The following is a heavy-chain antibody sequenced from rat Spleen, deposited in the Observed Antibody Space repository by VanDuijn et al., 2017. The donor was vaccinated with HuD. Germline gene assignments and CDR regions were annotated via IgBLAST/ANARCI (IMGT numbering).Heavy chain of an antibody. D-gene: IGHD1-4*01. V-gene: IGHV3-3*01. J-gene: IGHJ2*01. CDR3: ASYGDYWYTYGDYFDY. CDR1: AYSITSSYR. Sequence: EVQLQESGPGLVKPSQSLSLTCSVTAYSITSSYRWNWIRKFPGNKLEWMGYINSAGSTNYNPSLKSRISITRDTSKNQFFLQLNSVTTEDTATYYCASYGDYWYTYGDYFDYWGQGVMVTVSS. CDR2: INSAGST.